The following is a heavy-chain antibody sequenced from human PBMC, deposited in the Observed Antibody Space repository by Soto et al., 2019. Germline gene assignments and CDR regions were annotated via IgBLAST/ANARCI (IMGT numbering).Heavy chain of an antibody. CDR2: IYTSGST. V-gene: IGHV4-4*07. CDR3: ARDRLREAYDSNWFDP. Sequence: QVQLQESGPGLVKPSETLSLTCTVSGGSISSYYWSWIRQPAGKGLEWIGRIYTSGSTNYNPSLKSRVTMSVDTSKNQFSLKLSSVTAADTAVYYCARDRLREAYDSNWFDPWGQGTLVTVSS. D-gene: IGHD3-3*01. J-gene: IGHJ5*02. CDR1: GGSISSYY.